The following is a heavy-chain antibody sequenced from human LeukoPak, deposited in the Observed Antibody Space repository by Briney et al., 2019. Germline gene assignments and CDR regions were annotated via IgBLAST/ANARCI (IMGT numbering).Heavy chain of an antibody. CDR1: GDSISSYY. Sequence: SETLSLTCTVSGDSISSYYWSWIRQPPGKGLEWIGHIHYSGSTYYNPSLKSRVTISVDTSKNQFSLKLNSVTAADTAVYNCARGSGAFDDWGQGTLVTVSS. CDR2: IHYSGST. CDR3: ARGSGAFDD. J-gene: IGHJ4*02. V-gene: IGHV4-59*01.